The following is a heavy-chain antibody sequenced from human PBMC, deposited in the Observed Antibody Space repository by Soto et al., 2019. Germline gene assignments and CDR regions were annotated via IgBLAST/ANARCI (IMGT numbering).Heavy chain of an antibody. CDR2: INPTSEYT. J-gene: IGHJ4*02. D-gene: IGHD2-15*01. V-gene: IGHV1-8*01. CDR3: ARQVRPEYSSV. CDR1: GYTFTSYD. Sequence: ASVQVSFKASGYTFTSYDINWVRQAPGQGLEWVGWINPTSEYTAHAQKFQGRVTLTREISTATAYMELSSLTSEDTAVYFCARQVRPEYSSVWGPGTQVTVSS.